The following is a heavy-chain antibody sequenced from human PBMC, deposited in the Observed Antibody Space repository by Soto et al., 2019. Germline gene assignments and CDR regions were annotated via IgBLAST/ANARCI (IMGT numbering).Heavy chain of an antibody. CDR2: ISSSGSTI. CDR1: GFTSCSYE. Sequence: PGGYLRLSSAPSGFTSCSYEMKWVRHALGKGLEGVSYISSSGSTIYDADSVKGRFTISRDNAKNSLYLQMNSLRAEDTAVYYCARDFYGSGLYYSYYYGMDVWGQGTTVTAP. V-gene: IGHV3-48*03. CDR3: ARDFYGSGLYYSYYYGMDV. D-gene: IGHD3-10*01. J-gene: IGHJ6*02.